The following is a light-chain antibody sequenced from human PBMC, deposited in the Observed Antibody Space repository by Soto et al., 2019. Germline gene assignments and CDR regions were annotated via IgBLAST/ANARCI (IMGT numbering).Light chain of an antibody. CDR3: QQYNSYWT. CDR1: QSISPW. J-gene: IGKJ1*01. CDR2: KAC. V-gene: IGKV1-5*03. Sequence: DVQMTQSPSTLSASVGDRVTITCLASQSISPWLAWYQQKPGKAPKLLIYKACSLESGVPSRFSGRGTGTECTITISSLQPDDFATYYCQQYNSYWTFGQGTKVEIK.